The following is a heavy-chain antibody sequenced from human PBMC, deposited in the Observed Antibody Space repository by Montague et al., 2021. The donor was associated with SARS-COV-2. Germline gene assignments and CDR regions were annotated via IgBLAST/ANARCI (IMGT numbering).Heavy chain of an antibody. Sequence: SETLSLTCTVSGGSISSYFWGWIRQPPGKGLEWIGAIYHGGFTHXXPSLKSRLTMSLDTSKNQFSLRLSSVTAADTAIYYCARAYCGGDCNYLYIWFDSWGQGALVTVSS. J-gene: IGHJ5*01. CDR2: IYHGGFT. D-gene: IGHD2-21*01. CDR1: GGSISSYF. CDR3: ARAYCGGDCNYLYIWFDS. V-gene: IGHV4-59*04.